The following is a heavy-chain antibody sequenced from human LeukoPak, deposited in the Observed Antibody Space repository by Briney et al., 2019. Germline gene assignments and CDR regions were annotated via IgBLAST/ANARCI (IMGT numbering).Heavy chain of an antibody. CDR2: IYYSGST. Sequence: PSETLSLTCTVSGGSISSYYWSWIRQPPGKGLEWIGYIYYSGSTSYNPSLKSRVTISVDTSKNQFFLKLTSVTAADTAVYYCARGRLPIDYWGQGTLVTVSS. CDR1: GGSISSYY. CDR3: ARGRLPIDY. D-gene: IGHD6-25*01. J-gene: IGHJ4*02. V-gene: IGHV4-59*08.